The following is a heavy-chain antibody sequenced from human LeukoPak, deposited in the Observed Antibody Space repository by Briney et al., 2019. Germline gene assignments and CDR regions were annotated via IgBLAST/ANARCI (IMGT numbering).Heavy chain of an antibody. Sequence: SETLSLTCAVYGGSFSGYYWSWIRQPPGKGLEWIGDINHSGSTNYNPSLKSRVTISVDTSKNQFSLKLSSVTAADTAVYYCARYYGSGRDGDYWGQGTLVTVSS. D-gene: IGHD3-10*01. CDR3: ARYYGSGRDGDY. CDR2: INHSGST. V-gene: IGHV4-34*01. J-gene: IGHJ4*02. CDR1: GGSFSGYY.